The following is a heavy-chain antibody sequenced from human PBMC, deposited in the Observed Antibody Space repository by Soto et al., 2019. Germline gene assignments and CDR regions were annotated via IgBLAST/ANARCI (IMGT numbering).Heavy chain of an antibody. J-gene: IGHJ4*02. CDR1: GASISYGGFS. Sequence: SETLSLTCTVSGASISYGGFSWSWIRQSPGKGLEWIGYISHLESTYFHPSFKSRLTMSIDRTRNQFSLKLSSVTAADMAVYYCARGGGYDSFDYWGQGVLVTVPS. D-gene: IGHD5-12*01. CDR3: ARGGGYDSFDY. CDR2: ISHLEST. V-gene: IGHV4-30-2*06.